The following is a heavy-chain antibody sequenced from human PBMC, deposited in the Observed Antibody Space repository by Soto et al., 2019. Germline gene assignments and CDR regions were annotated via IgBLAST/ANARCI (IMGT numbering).Heavy chain of an antibody. CDR1: GFSFSSYT. CDR2: ITNRGTHT. D-gene: IGHD2-15*01. CDR3: ARAHEVARFDS. V-gene: IGHV3-21*06. Sequence: GGSLRLSCTASGFSFSSYTMNWVRQAPGKGLQWVASITNRGTHTYSADSVKGRFTISRDNDKNSLYLQMNNLRAEDTATYYCARAHEVARFDSWGLGTLVTVSS. J-gene: IGHJ5*01.